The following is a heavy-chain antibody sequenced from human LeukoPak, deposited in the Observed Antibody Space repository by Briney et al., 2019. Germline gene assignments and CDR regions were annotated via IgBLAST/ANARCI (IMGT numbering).Heavy chain of an antibody. CDR1: GFTFSSYA. CDR3: ASAAVLTGWFDP. CDR2: ISYDGSNK. V-gene: IGHV3-30*04. J-gene: IGHJ5*02. D-gene: IGHD6-13*01. Sequence: GGSLRLSCAASGFTFSSYAMHWVRQAPGKGLEWVAVISYDGSNKYYADSVKGRFTISRDNAKNSLYLQMNSLRAEDTAVYYCASAAVLTGWFDPWGQGTLVTVSS.